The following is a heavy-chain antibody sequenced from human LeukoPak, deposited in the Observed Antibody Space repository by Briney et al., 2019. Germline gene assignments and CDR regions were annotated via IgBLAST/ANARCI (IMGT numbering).Heavy chain of an antibody. CDR2: ISAYNGNT. V-gene: IGHV1-18*01. CDR1: GYTFTSYG. D-gene: IGHD3-9*01. CDR3: ARVPLRYFDWLPPPEKYYFDY. Sequence: GASLKISCTASGYTFTSYGISWVRHAPGQGLEWMGWISAYNGNTNFAQKLQGRVTMTTDTSTSTAYMELRSLRSDDTAVYYCARVPLRYFDWLPPPEKYYFDYWGQGTLVTVSS. J-gene: IGHJ4*02.